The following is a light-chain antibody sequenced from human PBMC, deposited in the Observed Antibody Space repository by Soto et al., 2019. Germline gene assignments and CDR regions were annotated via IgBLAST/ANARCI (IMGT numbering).Light chain of an antibody. V-gene: IGKV1-27*01. CDR3: QKYNKDSPAT. CDR2: GAS. J-gene: IGKJ1*01. CDR1: QDISHF. Sequence: DIQLTQSPSSLSASVGDRVTFTCRASQDISHFLAWYQQRPGEVPRLLIYGASTLQSGVPSRFSGSGFGTDFTLTIASLQPEAVATYYCQKYNKDSPATFGPGTKVEIK.